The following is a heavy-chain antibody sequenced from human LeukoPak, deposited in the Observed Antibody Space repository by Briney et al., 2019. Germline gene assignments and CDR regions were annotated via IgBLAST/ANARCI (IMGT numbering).Heavy chain of an antibody. CDR2: IIPILTTP. CDR3: ARDTRSSLRGHYYYYMDV. CDR1: GDTFSRYA. Sequence: SVKVSCKVSGDTFSRYAISWVRQAPGQGLEWMGGIIPILTTPNYAQRFQGRVTITAEESTSTAYMELISLRSEDTAVYYCARDTRSSLRGHYYYYMDVWGQGTTVIVSS. D-gene: IGHD3-10*01. V-gene: IGHV1-69*01. J-gene: IGHJ6*02.